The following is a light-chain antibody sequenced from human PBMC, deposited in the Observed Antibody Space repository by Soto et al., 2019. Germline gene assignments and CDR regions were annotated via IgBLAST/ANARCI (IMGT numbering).Light chain of an antibody. Sequence: DIQMTQSPSSLSASVGDRVTISCRTSQTISNYLNWYQQKPGKAPKLLIYAASSLQSGVPSRFSGSGSGTDFALTISSLQPDDSATYYCQETYTSPRTFGQGTRVEVK. CDR2: AAS. CDR3: QETYTSPRT. J-gene: IGKJ1*01. V-gene: IGKV1-39*01. CDR1: QTISNY.